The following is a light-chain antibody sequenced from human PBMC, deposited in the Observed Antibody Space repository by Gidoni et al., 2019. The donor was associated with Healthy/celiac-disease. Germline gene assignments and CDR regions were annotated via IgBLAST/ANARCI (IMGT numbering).Light chain of an antibody. CDR2: PAS. CDR3: QQLNSYPQVT. J-gene: IGKJ5*01. V-gene: IGKV1-9*01. CDR1: QGISSY. Sequence: DIQLTQSPSFLSASVGDRVPITCRASQGISSYLAWYQQKPGKAPKLLIFPASTLQSGVPSRFSGSGSGTEFTLTISSLQPEDFATYYCQQLNSYPQVTFXQXTRLEIK.